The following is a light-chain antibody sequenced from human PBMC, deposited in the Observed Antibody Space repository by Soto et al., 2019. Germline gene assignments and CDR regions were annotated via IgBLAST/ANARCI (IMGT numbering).Light chain of an antibody. Sequence: DIQMTQSPSSVSASVGDRVTITCRASQGIGSWLAWYQQKPGKAPNLLIYAASNLQSGVPSRLSGSGSGTDFTLTISSLQPEDFAAYYCQQANSFPWTFGQGTKVDIK. J-gene: IGKJ1*01. CDR2: AAS. CDR1: QGIGSW. V-gene: IGKV1-12*01. CDR3: QQANSFPWT.